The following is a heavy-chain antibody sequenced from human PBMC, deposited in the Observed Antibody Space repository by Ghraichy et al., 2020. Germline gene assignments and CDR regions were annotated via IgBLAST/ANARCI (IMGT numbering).Heavy chain of an antibody. V-gene: IGHV3-49*03. D-gene: IGHD6-13*01. Sequence: GGSLRLSCIGSGFPFPDYTVGWFRQAPGEGLEWVGFIRSKLYGGTAEYAASLKDRFNISRDDSKSIAYLQLFSLKTEDTAVYYCSRIPSSSVWSPLEYGMSVWCQGSTVNVS. CDR1: GFPFPDYT. J-gene: IGHJ6*02. CDR3: SRIPSSSVWSPLEYGMSV. CDR2: IRSKLYGGTA.